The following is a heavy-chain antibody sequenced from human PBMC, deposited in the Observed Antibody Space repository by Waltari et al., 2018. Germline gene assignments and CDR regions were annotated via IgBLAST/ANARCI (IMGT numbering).Heavy chain of an antibody. V-gene: IGHV3-30*02. CDR2: IRYDGSNK. Sequence: QVQLVESGGGVVQPGGSLRLSCAASGFTFSSYGMHWVRQAPGKGREWVAFIRYDGSNKYYADSVKGRFTISRDNSKNTLYLQMNSLRAEDTAVYYCANWPLQDRSMDYWGQGTLVTVSS. J-gene: IGHJ4*02. CDR1: GFTFSSYG. CDR3: ANWPLQDRSMDY.